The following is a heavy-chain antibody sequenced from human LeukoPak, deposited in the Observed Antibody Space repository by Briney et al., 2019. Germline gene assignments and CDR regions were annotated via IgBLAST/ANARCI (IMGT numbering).Heavy chain of an antibody. J-gene: IGHJ4*02. CDR3: AREETYYDSSGYYYLD. CDR2: INPNSGGT. D-gene: IGHD3-22*01. V-gene: IGHV1-2*02. Sequence: ASVKVSCKASGYTFTGYYMHWVRQAPGQGLEWMGWINPNSGGTNYAQKFQGRVTMTRDTSISTAYMELSRLRSDDTAVYYCAREETYYDSSGYYYLDWGEGTLVTV. CDR1: GYTFTGYY.